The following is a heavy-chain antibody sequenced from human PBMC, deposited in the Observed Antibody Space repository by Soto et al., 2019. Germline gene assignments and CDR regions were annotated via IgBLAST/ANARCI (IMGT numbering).Heavy chain of an antibody. D-gene: IGHD2-8*02. V-gene: IGHV1-69*01. CDR2: ITPIFGRT. CDR1: GGTFNSYS. CDR3: ARVPGIVLVPTKNPLGASFDL. Sequence: QVQLEQSGTEVKKPGSSVKVSCKASGGTFNSYSINWVRQAPGQGLEWMGGITPIFGRTNYAQKFQDRVTITADESTNTDYMELRDLTSDDTAVYYCARVPGIVLVPTKNPLGASFDLWGEGALVTVSS. J-gene: IGHJ5*02.